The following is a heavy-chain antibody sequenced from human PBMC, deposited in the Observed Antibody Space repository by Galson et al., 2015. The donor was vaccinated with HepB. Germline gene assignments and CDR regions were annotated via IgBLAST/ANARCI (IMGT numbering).Heavy chain of an antibody. CDR1: GYTFTSYG. CDR3: ARVQGSNIAVAGRDDY. J-gene: IGHJ4*02. CDR2: ISAYNGNT. V-gene: IGHV1-18*01. Sequence: SVKVSCKASGYTFTSYGISWVRQAPGQGLEWMGWISAYNGNTNYAQKLQGRVTMTTDTSTSTAYMELRSLRSDDAAVYYCARVQGSNIAVAGRDDYWGQGTLVTVSS. D-gene: IGHD6-13*01.